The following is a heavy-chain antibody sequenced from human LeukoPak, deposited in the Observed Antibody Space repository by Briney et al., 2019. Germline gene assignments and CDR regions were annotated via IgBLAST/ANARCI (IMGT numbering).Heavy chain of an antibody. D-gene: IGHD1-26*01. J-gene: IGHJ4*02. CDR3: ARGVIVGATPFDY. Sequence: GGSLRLSCAASGFTLSSYSMNWVRQAPGKGLEWVSSISSSSSYIYYADSVKGRFTISRDNAKNSLYLQMNSLRAEDTAVYYCARGVIVGATPFDYWGQGTLVTVSS. CDR2: ISSSSSYI. CDR1: GFTLSSYS. V-gene: IGHV3-21*01.